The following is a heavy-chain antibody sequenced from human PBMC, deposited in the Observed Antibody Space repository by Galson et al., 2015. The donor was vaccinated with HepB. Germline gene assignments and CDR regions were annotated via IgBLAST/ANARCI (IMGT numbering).Heavy chain of an antibody. V-gene: IGHV3-33*08. CDR2: IWYDGHNK. CDR3: ARDMWGVGFGESPSLDF. D-gene: IGHD3-10*01. J-gene: IGHJ4*02. Sequence: SLRLSCAASGFTLGSYGIHWVRQAPGKGLEWVAIIWYDGHNKYYADSVKGRFTVSKDNSKNTVFLQMNSLRAEDTAMYYCARDMWGVGFGESPSLDFWGQGTLVTVSS. CDR1: GFTLGSYG.